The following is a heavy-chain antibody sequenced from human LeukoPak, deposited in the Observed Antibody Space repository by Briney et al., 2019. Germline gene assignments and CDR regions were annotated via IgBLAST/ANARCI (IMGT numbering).Heavy chain of an antibody. CDR2: ISAYNGNT. D-gene: IGHD3-22*01. CDR1: GYTFTSYG. CDR3: ARISNYYDSSGYDY. V-gene: IGHV1-18*01. Sequence: GSVKVSCKASGYTFTSYGISWVRQAPGQGLEWMGWISAYNGNTNYAQKLQGRVTMTTDTSTSTAYMELRSLRSGDTAVYYCARISNYYDSSGYDYWGQGTLVTVSS. J-gene: IGHJ4*02.